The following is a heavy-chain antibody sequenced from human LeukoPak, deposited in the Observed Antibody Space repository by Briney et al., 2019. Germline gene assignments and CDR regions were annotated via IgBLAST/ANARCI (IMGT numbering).Heavy chain of an antibody. Sequence: GGSLRLSCAYSGYPLSSYAMSWVRQAPGKGLEWGSAISGSGGSTYYADSVKGRFTISRDNSKNTLYLQMNSLRAEDTAVYYCAKDAPGRGYCSSTSCYSDYWGQGTLVTVSS. CDR3: AKDAPGRGYCSSTSCYSDY. J-gene: IGHJ4*02. D-gene: IGHD2-2*01. V-gene: IGHV3-23*01. CDR1: GYPLSSYA. CDR2: ISGSGGST.